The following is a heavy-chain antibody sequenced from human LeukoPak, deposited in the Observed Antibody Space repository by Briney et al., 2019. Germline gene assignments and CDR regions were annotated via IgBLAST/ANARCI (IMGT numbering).Heavy chain of an antibody. D-gene: IGHD5-12*01. CDR3: ARGRGSTSRY. V-gene: IGHV1-18*01. CDR1: GYTFTSYG. CDR2: ISTYNGNT. J-gene: IGHJ4*02. Sequence: GASVKVSCKASGYTFTSYGITWARQAPGQGLEWMGWISTYNGNTNYAQNLQGRVTMTTDTSTSTAYMELRSLRSDDTAVYYCARGRGSTSRYWGQGTLVTVSS.